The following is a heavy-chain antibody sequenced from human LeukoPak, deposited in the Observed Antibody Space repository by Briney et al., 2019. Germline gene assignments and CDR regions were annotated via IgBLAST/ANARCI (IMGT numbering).Heavy chain of an antibody. J-gene: IGHJ4*02. D-gene: IGHD3-10*01. CDR2: ISSSSSPI. CDR1: GFTFSSYS. V-gene: IGHV3-48*01. CDR3: AKAVTGSYYTGLGS. Sequence: GGSLRLSCAASGFTFSSYSMNWVRQAPGKGLEWVSYISSSSSPIYYADSVKGRFTISRDNSKNTLYLQMNSLRAEDTAVYYCAKAVTGSYYTGLGSWGQGTLLTVSS.